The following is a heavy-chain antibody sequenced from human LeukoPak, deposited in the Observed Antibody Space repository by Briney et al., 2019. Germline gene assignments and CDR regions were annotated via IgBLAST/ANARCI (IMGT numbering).Heavy chain of an antibody. CDR1: GGSISSSSYY. CDR3: ARHRYDILTGYDIANFDY. D-gene: IGHD3-9*01. V-gene: IGHV4-39*01. CDR2: IYYSGST. Sequence: SETLSLTCTVSGGSISSSSYYWGWIRQPPGKGLEWIGSIYYSGSTYYNPSLKSRVTISVDTSKNQFSLKLSSVTAADTAVYYCARHRYDILTGYDIANFDYWGQGTLVTVSS. J-gene: IGHJ4*02.